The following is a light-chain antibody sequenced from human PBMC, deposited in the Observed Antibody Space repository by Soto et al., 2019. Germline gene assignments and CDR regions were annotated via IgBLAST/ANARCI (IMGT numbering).Light chain of an antibody. CDR3: QQYNSYPLT. J-gene: IGKJ4*01. V-gene: IGKV1-17*02. Sequence: DIQMTQSPSSLSASVVDRVTITCLASQSISSYLNWYQQKPGKAPKLLIYAASSLQSGVPSRYSGSGSGTEFTLTISNLQPDDFATYYCQQYNSYPLTFGGGTKVDIK. CDR2: AAS. CDR1: QSISSY.